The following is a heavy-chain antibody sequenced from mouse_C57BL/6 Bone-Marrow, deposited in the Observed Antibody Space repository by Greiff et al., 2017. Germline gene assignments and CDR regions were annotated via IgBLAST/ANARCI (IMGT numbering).Heavy chain of an antibody. D-gene: IGHD2-4*01. V-gene: IGHV1-63*01. CDR3: ARIDYDGTMDY. CDR2: IYPGGGYT. J-gene: IGHJ4*01. Sequence: VQLKESGAELVRPGTSVKMSCKASGYTFTNYWIGWAKQRPGHGLEWIGDIYPGGGYTNYNEKFKGKATLTADKSSSTAYMQFSSLTSEDSAIYYCARIDYDGTMDYWGQGTSVTVSS. CDR1: GYTFTNYW.